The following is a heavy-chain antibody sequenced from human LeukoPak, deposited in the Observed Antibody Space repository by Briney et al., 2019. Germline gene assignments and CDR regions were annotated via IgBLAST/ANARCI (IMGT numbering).Heavy chain of an antibody. CDR1: GFTFNTYG. CDR3: ARVSQLSYYDLWSGYSDWFDP. V-gene: IGHV1-8*03. Sequence: ASVKVSCKTSGFTFNTYGIAWVRQATGQGLEWMGWMNPNSGNTGYAQKFQGRVTITRNTSISTAYMELSSLRSEDTAVYYCARVSQLSYYDLWSGYSDWFDPWGQGTLVTVSS. J-gene: IGHJ5*02. CDR2: MNPNSGNT. D-gene: IGHD3-3*01.